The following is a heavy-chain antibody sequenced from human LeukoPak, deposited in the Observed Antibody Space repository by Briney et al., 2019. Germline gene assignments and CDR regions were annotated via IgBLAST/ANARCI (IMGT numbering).Heavy chain of an antibody. D-gene: IGHD1-26*01. Sequence: ASVKVSCKASGGTFSSYAISWVRQAPGQGLEWMGGIIPIFGTPNYAQKFQGRVTITADKSTTTAYMELSSLRSEDTAMYYCALVVATTVLYYYYMDVWGKGTTVTVSS. V-gene: IGHV1-69*06. CDR3: ALVVATTVLYYYYMDV. CDR1: GGTFSSYA. CDR2: IIPIFGTP. J-gene: IGHJ6*03.